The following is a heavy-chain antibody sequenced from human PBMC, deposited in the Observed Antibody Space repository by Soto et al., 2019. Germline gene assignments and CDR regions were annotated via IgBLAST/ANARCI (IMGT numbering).Heavy chain of an antibody. CDR3: ARDTYGPQGFHYYMDV. J-gene: IGHJ6*03. D-gene: IGHD3-10*01. Sequence: GASVKVSCKASGYTFTSYGISWVRQAPGQGLEWMGWISAYNGNTNYAQKLQGRVTMTTDTSTSTAYMELRSLRSDDTAVYYCARDTYGPQGFHYYMDVWGKGTTVTVSS. CDR2: ISAYNGNT. CDR1: GYTFTSYG. V-gene: IGHV1-18*01.